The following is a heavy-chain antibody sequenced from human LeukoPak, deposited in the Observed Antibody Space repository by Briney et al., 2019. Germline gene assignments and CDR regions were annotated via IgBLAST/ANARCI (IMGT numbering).Heavy chain of an antibody. CDR2: IYPSSGKT. D-gene: IGHD2-2*01. V-gene: IGHV1-46*01. Sequence: GASVKVSCKASGYTFTSYYMHWVRQAPGLGPEWMGIIYPSSGKTSYAPKFQGRITVTWDMSTNTLYMELSSLRSEDTAVYYCARDFGYCSRTSCPSYYFDYWGQGTVVTVSS. CDR1: GYTFTSYY. J-gene: IGHJ4*02. CDR3: ARDFGYCSRTSCPSYYFDY.